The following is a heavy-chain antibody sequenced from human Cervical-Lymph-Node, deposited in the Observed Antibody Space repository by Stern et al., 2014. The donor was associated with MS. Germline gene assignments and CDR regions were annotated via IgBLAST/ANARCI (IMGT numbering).Heavy chain of an antibody. CDR2: ISYDGSNK. D-gene: IGHD6-13*01. CDR3: AREMIAAAGTIPFDY. Sequence: VQLVESGGGAVQPGRSLRLSCAASGFTFSSYAMHWVRQAPGKGLEWVAVISYDGSNKYYADSVKGRFTISRDNSKKTLYLQMNSLRAEDTAVYYCAREMIAAAGTIPFDYWGQGTLVTVSS. J-gene: IGHJ4*02. V-gene: IGHV3-30*01. CDR1: GFTFSSYA.